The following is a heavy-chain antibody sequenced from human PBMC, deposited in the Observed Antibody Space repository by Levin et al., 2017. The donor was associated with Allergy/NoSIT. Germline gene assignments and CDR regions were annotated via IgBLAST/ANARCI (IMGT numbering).Heavy chain of an antibody. CDR3: ARDCGAVLWFGELLPRRNYYYGMDV. CDR1: GGSISSGGYY. CDR2: IYYSGST. D-gene: IGHD3-10*01. V-gene: IGHV4-31*03. J-gene: IGHJ6*02. Sequence: SETLSLTCTVSGGSISSGGYYWSWIRQHPGKGLEWIGYIYYSGSTYYNPSLKSRVTISVDTSKNQFSLKLSSVTAADTAVYYCARDCGAVLWFGELLPRRNYYYGMDVWGQGTTVTVSS.